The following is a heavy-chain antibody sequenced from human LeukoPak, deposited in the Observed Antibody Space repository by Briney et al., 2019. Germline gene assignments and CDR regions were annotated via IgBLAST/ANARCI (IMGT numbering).Heavy chain of an antibody. CDR3: ARQFRDSSGYYSYYFDY. V-gene: IGHV5-51*01. J-gene: IGHJ4*02. CDR2: IYPGDSDT. Sequence: PGESLKISCKGSGYSFTTYWIGWVRQMRGRGVEWMGIIYPGDSDTRYSPSFQSQVTISADKSISTAYLQRSSLKASDTAMYYCARQFRDSSGYYSYYFDYWGQGTLVTVSS. CDR1: GYSFTTYW. D-gene: IGHD3-22*01.